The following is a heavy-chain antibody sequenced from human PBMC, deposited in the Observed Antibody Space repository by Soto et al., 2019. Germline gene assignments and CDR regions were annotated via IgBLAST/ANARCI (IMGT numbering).Heavy chain of an antibody. J-gene: IGHJ4*02. D-gene: IGHD2-2*01. V-gene: IGHV4-39*02. Sequence: SETLSLTCSVSGGSINYNSYHWGWIRQPPGQGLEWIGSIFYTGTTFYNPSLESRVTMSVDTSKNSFSLHLTSVTAADTAVYFCARLVVVAPVANVWGQGTLVTVS. CDR3: ARLVVVAPVANV. CDR1: GGSINYNSYH. CDR2: IFYTGTT.